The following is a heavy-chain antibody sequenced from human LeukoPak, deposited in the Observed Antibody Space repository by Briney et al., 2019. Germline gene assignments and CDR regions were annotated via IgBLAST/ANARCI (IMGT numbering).Heavy chain of an antibody. CDR2: IYHSGST. V-gene: IGHV4-38-2*02. D-gene: IGHD3-22*01. J-gene: IGHJ4*02. CDR1: GYSISSGYY. CDR3: ARVSPGIYDSSGYPDY. Sequence: SETLSLTCTVSGYSISSGYYWGWIRQPPGKGLEWIGRIYHSGSTYYNPSLKSRVTISVDTSKNQFSLKLSSVTAADTAVYYCARVSPGIYDSSGYPDYWGQGTLVTVSS.